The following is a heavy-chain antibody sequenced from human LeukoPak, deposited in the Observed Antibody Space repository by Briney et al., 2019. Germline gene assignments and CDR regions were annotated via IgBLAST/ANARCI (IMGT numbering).Heavy chain of an antibody. CDR1: GDSVSSNSAA. D-gene: IGHD6-13*01. V-gene: IGHV6-1*01. J-gene: IGHJ3*02. Sequence: SQTLSLTCAISGDSVSSNSAAWNWIRQSPSRGLEWLGRTYYRSKWYNDYAVSVKSRITINPDTSKNRFSLQLNPVTPEDTAVYYCARGAWSSSWSGDDAFDIWGQGTMVTVSS. CDR2: TYYRSKWYN. CDR3: ARGAWSSSWSGDDAFDI.